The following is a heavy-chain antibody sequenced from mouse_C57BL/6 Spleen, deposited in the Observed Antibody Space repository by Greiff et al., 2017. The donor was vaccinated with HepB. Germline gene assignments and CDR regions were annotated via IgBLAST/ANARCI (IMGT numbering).Heavy chain of an antibody. V-gene: IGHV7-3*01. Sequence: EVKVEESGGGLVQPGGSLSLSCAASGFTFTDYYMSWVRQPPGKALEWLGFIRNKANGYTTEYSASVKGRFTISRDNSQSILYLQMNALRAEDSATYYCASGRKLGFDYWGQGTTLTVSS. CDR3: ASGRKLGFDY. D-gene: IGHD4-1*01. CDR1: GFTFTDYY. J-gene: IGHJ2*01. CDR2: IRNKANGYTT.